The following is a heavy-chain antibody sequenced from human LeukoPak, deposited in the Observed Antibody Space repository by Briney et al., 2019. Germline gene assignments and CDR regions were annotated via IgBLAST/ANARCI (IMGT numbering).Heavy chain of an antibody. V-gene: IGHV1-2*02. J-gene: IGHJ4*02. D-gene: IGHD6-13*01. CDR3: ARYSSSWYSIDY. CDR1: GYTFTGHY. CDR2: INPNSGGT. Sequence: ASVKVSCKASGYTFTGHYMHWVRRAPGQGLEWMGWINPNSGGTNYAQKFQGRVTMTRDTSISTAYMELSRLRFDDTAVYYCARYSSSWYSIDYWGQGTLVTVSS.